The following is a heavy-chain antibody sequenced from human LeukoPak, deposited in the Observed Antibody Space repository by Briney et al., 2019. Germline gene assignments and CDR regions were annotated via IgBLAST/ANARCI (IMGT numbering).Heavy chain of an antibody. J-gene: IGHJ5*02. D-gene: IGHD3-16*01. CDR1: GYNFTIYW. Sequence: GESLKISCKGSGYNFTIYWIGWVRQMPGKGLEWMGIIYPGDSDTRYSPSFQGQVTISVDKSISTAYLQWSSLKVSDTAIYYCAIFDFLFGEIDNWFDPWGQETQVTVSS. CDR3: AIFDFLFGEIDNWFDP. CDR2: IYPGDSDT. V-gene: IGHV5-51*01.